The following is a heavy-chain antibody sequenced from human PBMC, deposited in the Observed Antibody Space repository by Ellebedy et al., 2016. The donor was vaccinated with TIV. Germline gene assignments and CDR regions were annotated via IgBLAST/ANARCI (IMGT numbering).Heavy chain of an antibody. J-gene: IGHJ4*02. CDR2: IRGSSTYI. D-gene: IGHD2-21*02. V-gene: IGHV3-21*01. CDR3: ARGGGCGRGDCWAFDY. CDR1: GFTFSSYT. Sequence: GESLKISCAASGFTFSSYTMNCVRQAPGKGLEWVSSIRGSSTYIYYADSVKGRFTISRDNAQNSLSLQRNSLRDEEQAVYYCARGGGCGRGDCWAFDYWGQGIMVTVSS.